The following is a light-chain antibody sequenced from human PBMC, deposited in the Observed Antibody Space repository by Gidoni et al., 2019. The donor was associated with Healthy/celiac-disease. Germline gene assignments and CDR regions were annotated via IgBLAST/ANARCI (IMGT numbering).Light chain of an antibody. CDR1: QSVSSSY. CDR2: GAS. Sequence: EIVLTQSPGTLSLSPGERGTLSCRASQSVSSSYLAWYQQNPGQAPRLLIYGASSRATGIPDRFSGSGSGTDFTLTISRLEPEDFAVYYCQQYGSSPPWTFGQGTKVEIK. CDR3: QQYGSSPPWT. J-gene: IGKJ1*01. V-gene: IGKV3-20*01.